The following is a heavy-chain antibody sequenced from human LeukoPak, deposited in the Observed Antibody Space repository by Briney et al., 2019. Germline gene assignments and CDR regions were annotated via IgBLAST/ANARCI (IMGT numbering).Heavy chain of an antibody. Sequence: GGSLRLSCAASGFTFNNYAVIWVRQAPGKGLEWVSLISGTGNSIYYADSVKGRFTISRDNSKNTLFLQMNSLRAEDTAVYYCVKEPGNISAGYWGQGTLVTVSS. V-gene: IGHV3-23*01. D-gene: IGHD2/OR15-2a*01. CDR1: GFTFNNYA. J-gene: IGHJ4*02. CDR2: ISGTGNSI. CDR3: VKEPGNISAGY.